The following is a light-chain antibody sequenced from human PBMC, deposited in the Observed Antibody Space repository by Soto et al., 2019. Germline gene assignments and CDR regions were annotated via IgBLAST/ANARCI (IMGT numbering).Light chain of an antibody. V-gene: IGLV2-8*01. CDR2: EVS. Sequence: QSALTQPPSASGSPGQSVTISCTGTSSDVGGYNYVSWYQQHPGKVPKLMIYEVSNRPSGVPDRFSGSKSGNTASLTVSGLQAEDEADYYCSSYAGSNNVVFGGGTKLTVL. CDR3: SSYAGSNNVV. J-gene: IGLJ2*01. CDR1: SSDVGGYNY.